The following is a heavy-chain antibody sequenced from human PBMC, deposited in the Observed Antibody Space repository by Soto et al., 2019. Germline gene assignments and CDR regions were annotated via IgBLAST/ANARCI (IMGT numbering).Heavy chain of an antibody. D-gene: IGHD6-19*01. CDR2: INSDGTTI. Sequence: EVQLVESGGGLVQPGGSLRLSCAASGFTFSNYLVHWVRQVPGKGLMWVSRINSDGTTINYADSVEGRFTISRDNAKSTLFLQMNSLRVEDTAVYYCARAGWYRFDYWGQGSLVTVSS. CDR1: GFTFSNYL. CDR3: ARAGWYRFDY. J-gene: IGHJ4*02. V-gene: IGHV3-74*01.